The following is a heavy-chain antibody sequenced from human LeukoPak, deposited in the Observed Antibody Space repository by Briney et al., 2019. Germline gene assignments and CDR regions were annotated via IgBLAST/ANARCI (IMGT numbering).Heavy chain of an antibody. Sequence: SETLSLTCAVYGGSFSGYYWSWIRQPPGKGLEWIGEINHSGSTNYNPSLKSRVTISVDTSKNQFSLKLSSVTAADTAVYYCASPYGSGGDDYYYGMDVWGQGTTVTVSS. D-gene: IGHD3-10*01. V-gene: IGHV4-34*01. J-gene: IGHJ6*02. CDR3: ASPYGSGGDDYYYGMDV. CDR2: INHSGST. CDR1: GGSFSGYY.